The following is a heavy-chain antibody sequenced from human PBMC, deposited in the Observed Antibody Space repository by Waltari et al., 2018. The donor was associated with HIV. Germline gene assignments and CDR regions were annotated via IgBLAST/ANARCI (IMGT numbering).Heavy chain of an antibody. Sequence: EVQLVESGGGLVQPGGSLRLSCAASGFTFSDYSMNWVRQAPGKGLEWVSYISSSSSTRYYADAVKCRFTISRDNAKNSLYLQMNSLRAEDTAVYYCARDPVYSGSSLVYYFDYWGQGTLVTVSS. CDR2: ISSSSSTR. V-gene: IGHV3-48*01. CDR3: ARDPVYSGSSLVYYFDY. CDR1: GFTFSDYS. J-gene: IGHJ4*02. D-gene: IGHD6-6*01.